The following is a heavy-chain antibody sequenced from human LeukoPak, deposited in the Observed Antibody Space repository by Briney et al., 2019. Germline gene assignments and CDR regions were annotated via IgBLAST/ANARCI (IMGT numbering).Heavy chain of an antibody. CDR2: INRSGST. CDR3: ARGRCSGGSCYSSYYYYYGMDV. J-gene: IGHJ6*02. Sequence: SETLSLTCAVYGGSFSGYYWSWIRQPPGKGLEWIGEINRSGSTNYNPSLKSRVTISVDTSKNQFSLKLSSVTAADTAVYYCARGRCSGGSCYSSYYYYYGMDVWGQGTTVTVSS. V-gene: IGHV4-34*01. CDR1: GGSFSGYY. D-gene: IGHD2-15*01.